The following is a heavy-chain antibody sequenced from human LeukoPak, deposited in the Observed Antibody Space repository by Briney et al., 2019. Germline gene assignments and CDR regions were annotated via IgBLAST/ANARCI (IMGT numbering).Heavy chain of an antibody. CDR2: VYHSGST. V-gene: IGHV4-59*01. D-gene: IGHD3-22*01. J-gene: IGHJ4*02. CDR1: GGYINTYY. Sequence: TSETLSLTCTVSGGYINTYYWSWIRQTPGKGLEWIGYVYHSGSTNYNPSLKSRVTISVDTSKNQFSLKLSSVTAADTAVYYCARGGYYLDYWGQGTLVTVSS. CDR3: ARGGYYLDY.